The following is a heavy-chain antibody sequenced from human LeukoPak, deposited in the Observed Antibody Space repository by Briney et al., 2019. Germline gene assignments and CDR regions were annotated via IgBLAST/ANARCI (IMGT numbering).Heavy chain of an antibody. D-gene: IGHD4-11*01. CDR1: VFTFRSDT. Sequence: HPGGSLRLSCPASVFTFRSDTFYWFRQAPGKGLEWVASVAVEGIGRYFPGSVEGRFAISRDDSTKSVFLQMSNLRPEDTAVYFCATVTKVDFNYWGQGTLVTVSS. CDR2: VAVEGIGR. V-gene: IGHV3-30*09. J-gene: IGHJ4*02. CDR3: ATVTKVDFNY.